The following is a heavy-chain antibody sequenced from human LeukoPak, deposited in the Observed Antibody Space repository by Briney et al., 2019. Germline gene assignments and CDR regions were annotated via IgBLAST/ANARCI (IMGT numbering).Heavy chain of an antibody. J-gene: IGHJ4*02. CDR3: AREDITMVRGVPFDY. D-gene: IGHD3-10*01. CDR2: INAGNGNT. V-gene: IGHV1-3*01. CDR1: GYTFTSYA. Sequence: ASVKVSCKASGYTFTSYAMHWARQAPGQRLEWMGWINAGNGNTKYSQKFQGRVTITRDTSASTAYMELSSLRSEDTAVYYCAREDITMVRGVPFDYWGQGTLDTVSS.